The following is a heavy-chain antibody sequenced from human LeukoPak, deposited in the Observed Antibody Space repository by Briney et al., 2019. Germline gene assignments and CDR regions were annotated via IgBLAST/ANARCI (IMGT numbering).Heavy chain of an antibody. CDR2: INPNSGGT. Sequence: SVKVSCKASGYTFTGYYMHWVRQAPGQGLEWMGRINPNSGGTNYAQKFQGRVTMTRDTSISTAYMELSRLRSDDTAVYYCARAHLYCTNGVCTPVSFDYWGQGTLVTVSS. CDR1: GYTFTGYY. D-gene: IGHD2-8*01. CDR3: ARAHLYCTNGVCTPVSFDY. V-gene: IGHV1-2*06. J-gene: IGHJ4*02.